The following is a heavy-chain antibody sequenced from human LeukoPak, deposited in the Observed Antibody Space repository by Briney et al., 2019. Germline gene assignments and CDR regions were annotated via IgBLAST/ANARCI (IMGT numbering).Heavy chain of an antibody. CDR2: ISTSSSYI. CDR1: GFTFSSYN. Sequence: GGSLRLSCAASGFTFSSYNMNWVRQAPGKGLEWVSSISTSSSYIYYADSVKGRFTISRDNAKNSLYLQMNSLRAEDTAMYYCARADLSGSYFHPHFLDYWGQGTLVTVSS. V-gene: IGHV3-21*01. J-gene: IGHJ4*02. D-gene: IGHD1-26*01. CDR3: ARADLSGSYFHPHFLDY.